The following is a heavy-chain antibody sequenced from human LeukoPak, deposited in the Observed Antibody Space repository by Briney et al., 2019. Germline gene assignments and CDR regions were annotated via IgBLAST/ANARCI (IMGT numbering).Heavy chain of an antibody. CDR3: ARDTQDSSGYYYFDY. Sequence: SVKVSCKASGGTFSSYAISWVRQAPGQGLEWMGRIIPILGIANYAQKFQGRVTITADKSTSTAYMELSSLRSEDTAVYYCARDTQDSSGYYYFDYWGQGTLVTVPS. CDR1: GGTFSSYA. V-gene: IGHV1-69*04. CDR2: IIPILGIA. D-gene: IGHD3-22*01. J-gene: IGHJ4*02.